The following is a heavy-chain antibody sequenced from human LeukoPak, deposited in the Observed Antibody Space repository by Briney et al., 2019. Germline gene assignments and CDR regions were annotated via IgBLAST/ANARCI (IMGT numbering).Heavy chain of an antibody. D-gene: IGHD4-17*01. V-gene: IGHV4-61*02. CDR3: ARDQGYGDPGY. Sequence: SETLSLTCTVSGGSISSGSYYWSWIRQPAGKGLEWIGRIYTSGITNYNPSLKSRVTISVDTSKNQFSLKLSSVTAADTAVYYCARDQGYGDPGYWGQGTLVTVSS. CDR2: IYTSGIT. J-gene: IGHJ4*02. CDR1: GGSISSGSYY.